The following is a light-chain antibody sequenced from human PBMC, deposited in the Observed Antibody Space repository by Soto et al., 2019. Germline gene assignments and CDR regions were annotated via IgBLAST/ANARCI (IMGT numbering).Light chain of an antibody. CDR3: QSYDSSLSGRV. J-gene: IGLJ1*01. CDR2: GNS. CDR1: SSNIGAGYD. V-gene: IGLV1-40*01. Sequence: QSVLTQPPSVSGAPGQRVTISCTGSSSNIGAGYDVHWYQQLPGTAPKLLIYGNSNRPSGVPDRFSGSKSGTSASLAITGLQAEDEADYYWQSYDSSLSGRVFGTGTKLTVL.